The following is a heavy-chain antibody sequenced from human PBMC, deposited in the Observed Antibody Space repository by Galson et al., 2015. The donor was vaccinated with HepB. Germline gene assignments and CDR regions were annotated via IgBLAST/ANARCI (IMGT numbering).Heavy chain of an antibody. D-gene: IGHD3-3*01. V-gene: IGHV3-11*06. CDR3: TRHPTTFYDFWSGYSDNWFDP. CDR1: GFTFSDYY. Sequence: SLRLSCAASGFTFSDYYMTWIRQAPGKGLEWLSYISASATYTNYADSVKGRFTISRDNSKNTLYLQVNSLRAEDTALYYCTRHPTTFYDFWSGYSDNWFDPWGQGTLVIVSS. CDR2: ISASATYT. J-gene: IGHJ5*02.